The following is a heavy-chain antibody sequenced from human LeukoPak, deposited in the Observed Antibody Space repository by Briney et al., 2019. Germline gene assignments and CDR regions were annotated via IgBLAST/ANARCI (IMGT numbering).Heavy chain of an antibody. CDR1: GYGFTTYW. CDR3: ARHRDIAAPLIDY. J-gene: IGHJ4*02. D-gene: IGHD6-13*01. Sequence: GESLKISCKGSGYGFTTYWIGWVRQMPGRGLEWMGIIYPGDSGTRYSPSFQGQVTISADKSISTAYLQWSSLKASDTAMYYCARHRDIAAPLIDYWGQGTLVTVSS. CDR2: IYPGDSGT. V-gene: IGHV5-51*01.